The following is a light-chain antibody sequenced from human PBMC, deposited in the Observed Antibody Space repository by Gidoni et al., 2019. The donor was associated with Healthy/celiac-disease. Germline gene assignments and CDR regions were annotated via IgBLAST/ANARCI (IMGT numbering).Light chain of an antibody. V-gene: IGKV1-5*03. J-gene: IGKJ2*01. CDR3: QQYNSYLYT. CDR1: QSISSW. CDR2: KAS. Sequence: DIHMTQSPSTLSASVGDRVTITCRARQSISSWLSWYQQKPGKAPKLLIYKASSLESGVPSRFSGSGSGTEFTLTISSLQPDDFATYYCQQYNSYLYTFGQGTKLEIK.